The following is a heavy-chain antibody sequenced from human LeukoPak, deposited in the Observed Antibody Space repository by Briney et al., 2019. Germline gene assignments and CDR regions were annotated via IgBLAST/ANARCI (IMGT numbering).Heavy chain of an antibody. V-gene: IGHV5-51*01. CDR1: GYSFTSQW. Sequence: GESLKISCKGSGYSFTSQWIGWVRQMPGKGLEWMGIIYPGDSDTRYSPSFRGQVTISADKSISTAYLQWSSLKPSDTAIYYCARHGKYSSGSHHFGYWGQGTLVTVSS. J-gene: IGHJ4*02. CDR3: ARHGKYSSGSHHFGY. D-gene: IGHD6-19*01. CDR2: IYPGDSDT.